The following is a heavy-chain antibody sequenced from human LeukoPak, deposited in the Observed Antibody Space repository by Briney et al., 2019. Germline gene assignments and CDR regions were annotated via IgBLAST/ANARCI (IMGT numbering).Heavy chain of an antibody. D-gene: IGHD6-6*01. CDR1: GGSISSYY. CDR2: IYTSGST. Sequence: NSSETLSLTRTVSGGSISSYYWSWLRQPAGKGLEWIGRIYTSGSTNYTPSLKSRVTISVDKSKNQFSLELSSVPAADTAVYYCARDYSSSFGLDYWGQGTLVTVSS. V-gene: IGHV4-4*07. CDR3: ARDYSSSFGLDY. J-gene: IGHJ4*02.